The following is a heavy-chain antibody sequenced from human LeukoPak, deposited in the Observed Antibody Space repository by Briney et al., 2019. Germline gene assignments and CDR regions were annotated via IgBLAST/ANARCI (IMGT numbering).Heavy chain of an antibody. CDR3: ARADCSGSTCYLRRSWFDP. CDR2: ISTSSRYI. D-gene: IGHD2-2*01. Sequence: GGSLRLACAASGFTFSSFDMNWVRQAPGKGLEWVSSISTSSRYIYYRDSVKGRFTISRNDAKNSLYLQMNSLRVEDTAVYYCARADCSGSTCYLRRSWFDPWGQGTLVTVSS. V-gene: IGHV3-21*01. J-gene: IGHJ5*02. CDR1: GFTFSSFD.